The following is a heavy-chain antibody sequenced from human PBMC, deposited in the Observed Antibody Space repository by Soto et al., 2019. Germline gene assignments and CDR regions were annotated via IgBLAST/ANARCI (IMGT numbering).Heavy chain of an antibody. J-gene: IGHJ4*02. V-gene: IGHV3-74*01. CDR1: GFTFSSYW. D-gene: IGHD3-16*01. CDR2: INSDGRST. Sequence: GGSLRLSCAASGFTFSSYWMHWVRQAPGKGLVWVSRINSDGRSTSYADSVKGRFTISRDNAKNTLYLHMNILRAEDTAVYYCAKDLGFSAPTAFDFWGQGTLVTVSS. CDR3: AKDLGFSAPTAFDF.